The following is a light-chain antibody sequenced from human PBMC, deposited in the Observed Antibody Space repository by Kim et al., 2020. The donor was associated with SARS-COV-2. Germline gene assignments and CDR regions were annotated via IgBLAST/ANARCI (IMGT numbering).Light chain of an antibody. CDR1: RDISNY. Sequence: ASVGDRVTITCRASRDISNYLAWFLQKPGKATKSLIYAASRVQSGVPSKFSGSGSGTHFTLTINRRQPDDFGTYYCKQYNTYPIAFGPGKRLEIK. V-gene: IGKV1-16*02. CDR3: KQYNTYPIA. J-gene: IGKJ5*01. CDR2: AAS.